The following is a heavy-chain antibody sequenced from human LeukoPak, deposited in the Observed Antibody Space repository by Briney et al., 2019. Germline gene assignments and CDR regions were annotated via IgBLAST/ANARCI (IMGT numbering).Heavy chain of an antibody. V-gene: IGHV3-53*01. CDR1: GFSVSGKY. J-gene: IGHJ5*02. CDR3: AKGGYKDMAS. Sequence: PGGSLRLSCAGSGFSVSGKYMSWVRQAPGKGLEWVSLIYGDTDTYYADSVKGRFTISRDTSKNTLYLQMNSLRAEDTAVYYCAKGGYKDMASWAQGTLVTVSS. D-gene: IGHD1-14*01. CDR2: IYGDTDT.